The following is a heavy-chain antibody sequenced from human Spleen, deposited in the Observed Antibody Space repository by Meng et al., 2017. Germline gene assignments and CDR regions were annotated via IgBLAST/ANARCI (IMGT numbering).Heavy chain of an antibody. CDR2: IHPSGHP. D-gene: IGHD6-19*01. J-gene: IGHJ4*02. CDR3: VKHSSDWSLDS. Sequence: QVPLVQSGAGVKKPGASVKVSCKASGYTYTDYQTDWVRQAPGQGLEWMGWIHPSGHPTYAQKFQGRVTMTIDTSTTTASMELRSLRSDDSALYYCVKHSSDWSLDSWGQGTLVTVSS. CDR1: GYTYTDYQ. V-gene: IGHV1-18*01.